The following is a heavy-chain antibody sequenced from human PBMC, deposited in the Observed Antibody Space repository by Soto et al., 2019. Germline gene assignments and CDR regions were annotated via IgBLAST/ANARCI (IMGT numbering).Heavy chain of an antibody. V-gene: IGHV4-39*01. Sequence: QLQLQESGPGLVKPSETLSLTCTVSGGSISSSSYYWGWIRQPPGKGLEWIGSIYYSGSTYYNPSLTSRVTISVDTSKNQFSLKLSSVTAADTAVYYCARHVRRQQLGVSGWFDPWGQGTLVTVSS. CDR3: ARHVRRQQLGVSGWFDP. CDR2: IYYSGST. D-gene: IGHD6-13*01. CDR1: GGSISSSSYY. J-gene: IGHJ5*02.